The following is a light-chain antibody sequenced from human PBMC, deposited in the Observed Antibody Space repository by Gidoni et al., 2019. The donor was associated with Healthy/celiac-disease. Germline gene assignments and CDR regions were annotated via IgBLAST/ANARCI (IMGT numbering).Light chain of an antibody. CDR3: QQRSNWPPLG. V-gene: IGKV3-11*01. CDR1: QSVSSY. J-gene: IGKJ4*01. CDR2: DAS. Sequence: EIVLTQSPATLSLSPGERATLSCRASQSVSSYLAWYQQKPGQAPRLLIYDASNRATGIPARFSGSGSGTDFTLTISSLEPEDFAVYYCQQRSNWPPLGFXGXTKVEIK.